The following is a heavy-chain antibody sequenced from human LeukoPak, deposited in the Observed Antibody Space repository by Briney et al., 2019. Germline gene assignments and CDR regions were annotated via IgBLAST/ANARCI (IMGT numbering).Heavy chain of an antibody. D-gene: IGHD1-7*01. V-gene: IGHV1-46*01. Sequence: AAVKLSCMASGYTFTSYYMHWVRHAPAQGLEWMGMINPIGGSTSYAQKFQGIVSTTRDTSTSTVYMELCSLRPEDTGVYYCVREGLTGTTYDYWGQGTLVTVSS. CDR3: VREGLTGTTYDY. CDR1: GYTFTSYY. CDR2: INPIGGST. J-gene: IGHJ4*02.